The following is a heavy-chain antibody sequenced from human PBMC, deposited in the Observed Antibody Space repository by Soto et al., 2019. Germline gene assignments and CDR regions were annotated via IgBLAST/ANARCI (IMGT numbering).Heavy chain of an antibody. V-gene: IGHV4-39*01. J-gene: IGHJ5*02. CDR3: ARHSLALRKNNWFDP. CDR1: GDSIISSDFY. CDR2: IFYLGSS. Sequence: SETLSLTCTVSGDSIISSDFYWGWVRQPPGKGLEWIGSIFYLGSSYYNPSLKSRVTMSVDTSKNQFSLRLRSVTAADTALYFCARHSLALRKNNWFDPWAQGIMVTVSS. D-gene: IGHD3-3*02.